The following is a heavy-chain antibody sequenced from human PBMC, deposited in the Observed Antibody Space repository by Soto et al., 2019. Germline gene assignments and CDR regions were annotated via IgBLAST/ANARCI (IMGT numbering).Heavy chain of an antibody. CDR2: IYYSGST. D-gene: IGHD6-19*01. CDR3: ARYSSGWYSY. Sequence: PSETLSLTCTVSGGSISSYYWSWIRQPPGKGLEWIGYIYYSGSTNYNPSLKSRVTISVDTSKNQFSLKLSSVTAADTAVYYCARYSSGWYSYWGQGTLVTVS. V-gene: IGHV4-59*01. J-gene: IGHJ4*02. CDR1: GGSISSYY.